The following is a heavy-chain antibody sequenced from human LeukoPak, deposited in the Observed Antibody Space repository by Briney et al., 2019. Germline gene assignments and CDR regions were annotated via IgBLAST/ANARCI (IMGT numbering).Heavy chain of an antibody. Sequence: PRGSLRLSCAASGFTFSSYAMSWVRQAPGRGLEWVSAISGIGGSPYYADSEKGRFTISRDNSKNTLSLQMNSLRAKDTSVYYCAKAGECYRYTPFDYWGQGTLVTVSS. CDR1: GFTFSSYA. D-gene: IGHD3-16*02. V-gene: IGHV3-23*01. CDR3: AKAGECYRYTPFDY. J-gene: IGHJ4*02. CDR2: ISGIGGSP.